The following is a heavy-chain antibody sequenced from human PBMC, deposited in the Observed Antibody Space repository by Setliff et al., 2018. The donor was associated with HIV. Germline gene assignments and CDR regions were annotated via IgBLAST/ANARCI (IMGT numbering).Heavy chain of an antibody. J-gene: IGHJ2*01. CDR1: GFTFSSYA. Sequence: LRLSCAASGFTFSSYAMTWVRQAPGKGLEWVSGISGSGGSTYYADSVKGRFTISRDNSKNTLYLQMNRLRAEDAAVYYCAKGASSGWIHWYFDLWGRGTLVTVSS. CDR3: AKGASSGWIHWYFDL. D-gene: IGHD6-19*01. CDR2: ISGSGGST. V-gene: IGHV3-23*01.